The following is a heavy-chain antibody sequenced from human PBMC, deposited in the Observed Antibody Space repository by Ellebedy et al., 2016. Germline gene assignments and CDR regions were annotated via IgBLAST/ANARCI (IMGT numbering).Heavy chain of an antibody. CDR3: ARGGDGYNSRVY. J-gene: IGHJ4*02. Sequence: SETLSLTCTVSGGSISSYYWSWIRQHPGKGLEWIGYIYYSGSTYYNPSLKSRVTISVDTSKNQFSLKLSSVTAADTAVYYCARGGDGYNSRVYWGQGTLVTVSS. CDR2: IYYSGST. CDR1: GGSISSYY. V-gene: IGHV4-59*06. D-gene: IGHD5-24*01.